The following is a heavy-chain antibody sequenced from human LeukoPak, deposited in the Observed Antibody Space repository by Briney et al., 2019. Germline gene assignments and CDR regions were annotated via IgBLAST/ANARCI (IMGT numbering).Heavy chain of an antibody. CDR2: IYPGDSDT. V-gene: IGHV5-51*01. J-gene: IGHJ3*02. D-gene: IGHD3-22*01. Sequence: GESLKTSFKGSGSSFTSYWIGWVRQMPGKGLEWMGIIYPGDSDTRYSPSFQGQVTISADKSISTAYLQWSSLKASDTAMYYCARRHYYDSSGYNDAFDIWGQGTMVTVSS. CDR3: ARRHYYDSSGYNDAFDI. CDR1: GSSFTSYW.